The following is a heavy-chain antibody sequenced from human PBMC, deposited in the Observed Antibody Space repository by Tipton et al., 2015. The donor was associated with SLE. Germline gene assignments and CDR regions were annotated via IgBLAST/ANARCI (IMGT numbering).Heavy chain of an antibody. CDR2: VYYTGNT. Sequence: TLSLTCTVSGVSIGSSNYYWGWIRQPPGKGLEWVGTVYYTGNTFYNPSLKSRVTISVDTSKNQFSLDLSSVTAADTAVYYCARDEYRYDATGYHLLGHFDFWGQGTLVTVSS. D-gene: IGHD3-22*01. V-gene: IGHV4-39*07. J-gene: IGHJ4*02. CDR3: ARDEYRYDATGYHLLGHFDF. CDR1: GVSIGSSNYY.